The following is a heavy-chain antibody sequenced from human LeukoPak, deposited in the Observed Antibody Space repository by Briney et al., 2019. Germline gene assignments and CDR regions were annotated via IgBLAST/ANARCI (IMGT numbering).Heavy chain of an antibody. CDR1: GYSFTSYW. CDR2: IYPGDSDT. D-gene: IGHD3-10*01. J-gene: IGHJ5*02. V-gene: IGHV5-51*01. Sequence: GESLKISCKGSGYSFTSYWIGWVRPMPGKGLEWMGIIYPGDSDTRYSPSFQGQVTISADKSISTAYLQWSSLKASDTAMYYCARHYYYGSGSYFSWFDPWGQGTLVTVSS. CDR3: ARHYYYGSGSYFSWFDP.